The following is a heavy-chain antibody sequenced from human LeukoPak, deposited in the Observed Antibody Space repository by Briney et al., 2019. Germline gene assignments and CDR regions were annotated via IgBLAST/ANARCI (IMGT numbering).Heavy chain of an antibody. CDR3: ARAAYCSSTSCYIGAGIDAFDI. CDR1: GYSFTSYW. D-gene: IGHD2-2*02. J-gene: IGHJ3*02. V-gene: IGHV5-51*01. Sequence: GESLKISCKGSGYSFTSYWIGWVRPMPGKGLEWMGVIYPNDSDTRYSPSFQGQVTISADKSISTAYLQWGSLKASDTAIYYCARAAYCSSTSCYIGAGIDAFDIWGQGTMVTVSS. CDR2: IYPNDSDT.